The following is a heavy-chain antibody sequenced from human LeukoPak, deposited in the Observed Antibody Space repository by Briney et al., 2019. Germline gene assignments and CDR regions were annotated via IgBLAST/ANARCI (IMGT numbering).Heavy chain of an antibody. D-gene: IGHD6-13*01. CDR3: ARVVKVTHWQQLVLDYYYYMDV. Sequence: SETLSLTCAVYGGSFSGYYWSWIRQPPGKGLEWIGEINHSGSTNYNPSLKSRVTISVDTSKNQFSLKLSSVTAADTAVYYCARVVKVTHWQQLVLDYYYYMDVWGKGTTVTVSS. CDR1: GGSFSGYY. V-gene: IGHV4-34*01. J-gene: IGHJ6*03. CDR2: INHSGST.